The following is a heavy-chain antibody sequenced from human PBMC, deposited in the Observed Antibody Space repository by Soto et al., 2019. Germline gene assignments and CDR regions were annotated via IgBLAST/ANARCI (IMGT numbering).Heavy chain of an antibody. J-gene: IGHJ4*02. CDR2: ISAYNGNI. V-gene: IGHV1-18*01. Sequence: ASVKVSCKASGYTFTSYGISWVRQAPGQGLEWMGWISAYNGNINYAQMLQGRVTVTTDTSTSTAYMELRSLIPDDTAVYYCARDEDSGWNYFDYWGQGTLVTVSS. CDR3: ARDEDSGWNYFDY. D-gene: IGHD6-19*01. CDR1: GYTFTSYG.